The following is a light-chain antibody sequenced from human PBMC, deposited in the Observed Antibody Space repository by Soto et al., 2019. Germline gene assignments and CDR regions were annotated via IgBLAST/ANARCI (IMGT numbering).Light chain of an antibody. Sequence: QSVLTQPPSASGSPGQSVTISCTGTSSDVGGYDYVSWYQQLPGKAPKLVIYEVNKRPSGVPERFSGSKSGNTASLTVSGLQSEDEADYYCQSFDSSLTAPILGVGTKLTVL. CDR3: QSFDSSLTAPI. J-gene: IGLJ2*01. CDR1: SSDVGGYDY. CDR2: EVN. V-gene: IGLV2-8*01.